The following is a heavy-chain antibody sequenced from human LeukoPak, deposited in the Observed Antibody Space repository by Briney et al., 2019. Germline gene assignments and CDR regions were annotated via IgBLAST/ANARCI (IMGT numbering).Heavy chain of an antibody. CDR3: IVVVVAAKYYFDY. CDR2: ISGSGGNT. CDR1: GFTFSSYA. V-gene: IGHV3-23*01. J-gene: IGHJ4*02. Sequence: GGSLRLSCAASGFTFSSYAMSWVRQAPGKGLEWVSAISGSGGNTYYADSVKGRFTISRDNSKNTLYLQMNSLRAEDTAVYYCIVVVVAAKYYFDYWGQGTLVTVSS. D-gene: IGHD2-15*01.